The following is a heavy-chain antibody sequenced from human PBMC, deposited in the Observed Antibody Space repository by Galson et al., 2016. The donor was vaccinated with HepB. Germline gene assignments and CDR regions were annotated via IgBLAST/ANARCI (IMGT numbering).Heavy chain of an antibody. CDR3: ARESDCSGNTCYSMRGPHFWYYDL. Sequence: SLRLSCADSGFTFSSDSMNWVRQAPGKGLEWISSISRSSSLIYYADSVTGRFTIPRDNAKRSLYLQMNSLRVEDTAVYFCARESDCSGNTCYSMRGPHFWYYDLWGRGTLVTVSS. J-gene: IGHJ2*01. CDR1: GFTFSSDS. CDR2: ISRSSSLI. D-gene: IGHD2-15*01. V-gene: IGHV3-21*01.